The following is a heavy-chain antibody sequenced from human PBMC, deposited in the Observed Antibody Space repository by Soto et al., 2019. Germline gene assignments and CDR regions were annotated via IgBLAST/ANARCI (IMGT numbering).Heavy chain of an antibody. D-gene: IGHD5-12*01. CDR1: GFTFSSYG. CDR3: ARAGESGYDFGSFFDY. J-gene: IGHJ4*02. Sequence: GGSLRLSCAASGFTFSSYGMHWVRQAPGKGLEWVAVIWYDGSNKYYADSVKGRFTISRDNSKNTLYLQMNSLRAEDTAVYYCARAGESGYDFGSFFDYWGRGTLVTVSS. CDR2: IWYDGSNK. V-gene: IGHV3-33*01.